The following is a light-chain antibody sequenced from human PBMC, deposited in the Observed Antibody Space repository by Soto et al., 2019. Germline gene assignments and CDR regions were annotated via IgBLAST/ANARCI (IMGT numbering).Light chain of an antibody. J-gene: IGLJ1*01. Sequence: QSVLTQPASVSGSPGQSITISCTGTSSDVGAYNYVSWYQQHPGKAPKLMIYDVGNRPSGVSNRFSGSKSGNTASLTISGLQAEDEADYYCSSYTTSGAYVFGTGTKVTVL. CDR2: DVG. V-gene: IGLV2-14*01. CDR3: SSYTTSGAYV. CDR1: SSDVGAYNY.